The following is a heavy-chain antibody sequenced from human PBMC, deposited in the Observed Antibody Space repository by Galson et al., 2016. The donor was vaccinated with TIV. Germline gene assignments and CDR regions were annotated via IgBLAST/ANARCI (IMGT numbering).Heavy chain of an antibody. V-gene: IGHV1-69*13. CDR3: AKDHNTAMDTYYWYYGMDV. Sequence: SVKVSCKASGDTFSSYPFNWVRQAPGQGLEWVGGFIPLFGTANYAQKFQGRVTISADESTSTLYMEVRSLRSEDTAIYYCAKDHNTAMDTYYWYYGMDVWGQGTTVTVSS. D-gene: IGHD5-18*01. J-gene: IGHJ6*02. CDR1: GDTFSSYP. CDR2: FIPLFGTA.